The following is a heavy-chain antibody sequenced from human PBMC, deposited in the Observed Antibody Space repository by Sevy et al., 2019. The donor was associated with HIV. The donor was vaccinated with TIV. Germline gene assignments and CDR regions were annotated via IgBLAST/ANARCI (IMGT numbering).Heavy chain of an antibody. CDR2: ISSSGRTI. CDR3: ARDSVYYDSSGPPSEYFQH. D-gene: IGHD3-22*01. Sequence: GGSLRLSCAASGFTFSDYYMSWIRQAPGKGLEWVSYISSSGRTIYYADSVKGRFTISRDNAKNSLYLQMNSLRAEDTAVYYCARDSVYYDSSGPPSEYFQHWGQGTLVTVSS. V-gene: IGHV3-11*01. J-gene: IGHJ1*01. CDR1: GFTFSDYY.